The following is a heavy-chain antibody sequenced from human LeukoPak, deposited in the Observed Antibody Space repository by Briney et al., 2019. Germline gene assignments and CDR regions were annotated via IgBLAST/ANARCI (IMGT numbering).Heavy chain of an antibody. CDR3: ARRPYSTDWFDP. V-gene: IGHV5-51*01. CDR1: GYRFTSYL. J-gene: IGHJ5*02. D-gene: IGHD2-21*01. Sequence: GESLKISCKGSGYRFTSYLHGLVRPKPGKGLELMWIIYPGDSDTRYSPFFRGPVTISADQPIRPAYLQWSSLKASDTAMYYCARRPYSTDWFDPWGQGTLVTVSS. CDR2: IYPGDSDT.